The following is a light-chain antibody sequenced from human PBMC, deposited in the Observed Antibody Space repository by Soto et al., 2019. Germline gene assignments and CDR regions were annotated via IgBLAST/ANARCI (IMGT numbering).Light chain of an antibody. CDR3: QQDGASPWT. CDR2: DAS. V-gene: IGKV3-20*01. Sequence: EVVLTQSPGPLSLFPGERPTLACRASQSAYSSYLAWYQQKPGQAPRLLIDDASSRATGIPDRFSGSGSGTDFTFAISRLEPGDVAVYYCQQDGASPWTFGQGTKVYIK. J-gene: IGKJ1*01. CDR1: QSAYSSY.